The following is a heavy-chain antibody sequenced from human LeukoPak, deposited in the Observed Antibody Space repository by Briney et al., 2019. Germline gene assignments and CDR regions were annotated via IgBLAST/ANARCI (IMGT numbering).Heavy chain of an antibody. CDR1: GFTFSSYP. J-gene: IGHJ6*03. CDR2: ISGSGGST. V-gene: IGHV3-23*01. CDR3: AKAPPRFYYDSSGYYSYYYYYMDV. Sequence: GGSLRLSCAASGFTFSSYPMSGVRRAPGGGLEGVSAISGSGGSTYYADSVKSRFTISRDNSKNTLYLQMNSLRAEDTAVYYCAKAPPRFYYDSSGYYSYYYYYMDVWGKGTTVTVSS. D-gene: IGHD3-22*01.